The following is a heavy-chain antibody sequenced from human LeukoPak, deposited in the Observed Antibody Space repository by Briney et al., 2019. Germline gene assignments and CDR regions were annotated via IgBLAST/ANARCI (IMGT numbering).Heavy chain of an antibody. CDR2: VIGSSGAT. CDR3: AKGAYDFLEIAYFDY. D-gene: IGHD3-3*01. V-gene: IGHV3-23*01. Sequence: AGGSLRLSCAASGFSFTKYAMNWVRQAPGKGLEWVAVVIGSSGATDYADSVKGRFTISRDNSKNTLFLQMNSLRAEDTGIYYCAKGAYDFLEIAYFDYWGQGALVTVSS. J-gene: IGHJ4*02. CDR1: GFSFTKYA.